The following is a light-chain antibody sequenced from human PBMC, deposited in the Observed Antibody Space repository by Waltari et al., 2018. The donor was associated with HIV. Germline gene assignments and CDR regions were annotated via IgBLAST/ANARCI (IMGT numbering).Light chain of an antibody. J-gene: IGKJ4*01. V-gene: IGKV1-33*01. CDR2: AAS. CDR1: QDINNY. Sequence: DIQLTQSPSSLSASVEDRITTTCHASQDINNYLNCYQQKTRKATKLLIYAASNLETGVPSRFSGSGSGTDFSFTISSLQPEDIATYYCQQYDNLLTFGGGTKVEIK. CDR3: QQYDNLLT.